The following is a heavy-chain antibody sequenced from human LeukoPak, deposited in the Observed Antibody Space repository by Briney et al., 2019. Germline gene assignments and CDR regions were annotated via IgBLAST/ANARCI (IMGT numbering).Heavy chain of an antibody. CDR2: IHYRGSP. Sequence: PSETLSLTCTVPGGSINTYYWSWIRQPPGKGLEWIGNIHYRGSPNYNPSLKSRVTISVDTSNNQFSLKQRSVTAADTAVYYCARHNKTPTYYYGSGSYFDSWGQGTLVTVSS. D-gene: IGHD3-10*01. CDR3: ARHNKTPTYYYGSGSYFDS. V-gene: IGHV4-59*08. J-gene: IGHJ4*02. CDR1: GGSINTYY.